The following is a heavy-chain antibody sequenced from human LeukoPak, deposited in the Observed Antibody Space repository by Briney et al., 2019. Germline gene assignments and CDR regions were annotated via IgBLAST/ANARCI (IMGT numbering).Heavy chain of an antibody. Sequence: SVKVSCKASGGSFSSYAISWVRQAPGQGLEWMGGIIPLFGAPNYAQKFQGRVTITADKSTTTAYMELSSLRSEDTAVYFCARHDSYSSSFPYDWFDPWGQGTLVTVSS. V-gene: IGHV1-69*06. J-gene: IGHJ5*02. CDR1: GGSFSSYA. D-gene: IGHD6-13*01. CDR2: IIPLFGAP. CDR3: ARHDSYSSSFPYDWFDP.